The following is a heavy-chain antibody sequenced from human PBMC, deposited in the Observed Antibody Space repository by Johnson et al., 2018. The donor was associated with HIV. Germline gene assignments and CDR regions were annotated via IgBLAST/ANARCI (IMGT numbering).Heavy chain of an antibody. CDR3: AKDGSGDVRGAFDI. CDR2: IRYDGSNK. Sequence: QVQLVESGGGVVQPGGSLRLSCAASGFIFSSYGMHWVRQAPGKGLEWVTFIRYDGSNKYYADSVKGRFTISRDNSKNTLYLQMNSLRTEDTALYYCAKDGSGDVRGAFDIWGQGTMVTVSS. CDR1: GFIFSSYG. V-gene: IGHV3-30*02. J-gene: IGHJ3*02. D-gene: IGHD3-10*02.